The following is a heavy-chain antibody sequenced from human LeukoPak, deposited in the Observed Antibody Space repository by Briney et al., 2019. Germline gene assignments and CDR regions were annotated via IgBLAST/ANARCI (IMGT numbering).Heavy chain of an antibody. CDR1: GGSFSGYY. J-gene: IGHJ4*02. CDR3: ARAVPPPYYSGEVYDY. D-gene: IGHD2/OR15-2a*01. CDR2: INHSGST. V-gene: IGHV4-34*01. Sequence: PSETLSLTCAVYGGSFSGYYWSWIRQPPGKGLEWIGEINHSGSTNYNPSLKSRVTISVDTSKNQFSLKLSSVTAADTAVYYCARAVPPPYYSGEVYDYWGQGTLVTVSS.